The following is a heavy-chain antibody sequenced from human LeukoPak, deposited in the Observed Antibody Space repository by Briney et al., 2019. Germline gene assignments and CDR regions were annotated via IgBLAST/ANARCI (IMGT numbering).Heavy chain of an antibody. CDR2: MNPNSGNT. CDR3: AREGESSWYLEWGHFDY. CDR1: GYTFTSYD. J-gene: IGHJ4*02. V-gene: IGHV1-8*01. Sequence: GASVKVSCKASGYTFTSYDINWVRQATGQGLEWMGWMNPNSGNTGYAQKFQGRVTMTRNTSISTAYMELSSLRSEDTAVYYCAREGESSWYLEWGHFDYWGQGTLVTVSS. D-gene: IGHD6-13*01.